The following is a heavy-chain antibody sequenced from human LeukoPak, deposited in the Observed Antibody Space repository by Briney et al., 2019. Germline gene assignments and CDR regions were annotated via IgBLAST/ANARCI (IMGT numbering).Heavy chain of an antibody. CDR3: AREGIRVNYYYYGMDV. D-gene: IGHD2/OR15-2a*01. Sequence: SETLSLTCTVSGGSISSGDYYWSWIRQPPGKGLEWTGYIYYSGSTYYNPSLKSRVTISVDTSKNQFSLKLSSVTAADTAVYYCAREGIRVNYYYYGMDVWGQGTTVTVSS. CDR1: GGSISSGDYY. CDR2: IYYSGST. J-gene: IGHJ6*02. V-gene: IGHV4-30-4*01.